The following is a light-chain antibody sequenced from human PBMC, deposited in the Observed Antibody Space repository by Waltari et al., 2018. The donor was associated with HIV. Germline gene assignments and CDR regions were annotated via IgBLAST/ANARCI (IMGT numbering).Light chain of an antibody. J-gene: IGLJ1*01. CDR1: SSNIGNNY. CDR2: RNN. Sequence: QSVLTQPPSVSGTPGQRVSISCSGSSSNIGNNYVYWYQQPPGTAPKLLIHRNNQRPSGVPDQCAGSKSGTSASLAISGLRSEDEADYYCAVWDDSLRGSVFGTGTEVTVL. CDR3: AVWDDSLRGSV. V-gene: IGLV1-47*01.